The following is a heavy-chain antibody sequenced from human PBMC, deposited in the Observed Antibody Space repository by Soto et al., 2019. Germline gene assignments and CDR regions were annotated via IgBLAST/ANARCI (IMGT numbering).Heavy chain of an antibody. CDR2: IYYSGNT. J-gene: IGHJ6*02. CDR1: GGSISSGGYY. Sequence: SETLSLTCTVSGGSISSGGYYWSWIRQPPGKGLEWIGYIYYSGNTNYNPSLKSRVTISIDTSKNQFSLKLSSVTAADTAVYYCARDLAGTGGGMDVWGQGTTVTVSS. CDR3: ARDLAGTGGGMDV. D-gene: IGHD1-1*01. V-gene: IGHV4-61*08.